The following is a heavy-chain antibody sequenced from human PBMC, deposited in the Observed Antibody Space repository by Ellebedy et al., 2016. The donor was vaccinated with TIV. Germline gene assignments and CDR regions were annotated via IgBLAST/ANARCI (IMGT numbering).Heavy chain of an antibody. Sequence: GESLKISCAASGFTFSKYGMHWVRQAPGKGLGWVAVISKDGNYKYYPDYVKGRFTISRDNSKNTVSLQMNSLRAEDTAVYYCAKEVVDDSTTYYPSKWGQGTLVTVSS. V-gene: IGHV3-30*18. D-gene: IGHD2/OR15-2a*01. CDR3: AKEVVDDSTTYYPSK. J-gene: IGHJ4*02. CDR1: GFTFSKYG. CDR2: ISKDGNYK.